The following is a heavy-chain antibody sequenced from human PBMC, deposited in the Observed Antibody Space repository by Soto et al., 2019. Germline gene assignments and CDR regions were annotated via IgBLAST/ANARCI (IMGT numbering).Heavy chain of an antibody. Sequence: SETLSLTCAVSGGSISSGGYSWSWIRQPPGKGLEWIGYIYHSGSTYYNPSLKSRVTISVDRSKNQFSLKLSSVTAADTAVYYCARFRKDYYGSGSYRGGYYFDYWGQGTLVTVSS. J-gene: IGHJ4*02. V-gene: IGHV4-30-2*01. D-gene: IGHD3-10*01. CDR2: IYHSGST. CDR1: GGSISSGGYS. CDR3: ARFRKDYYGSGSYRGGYYFDY.